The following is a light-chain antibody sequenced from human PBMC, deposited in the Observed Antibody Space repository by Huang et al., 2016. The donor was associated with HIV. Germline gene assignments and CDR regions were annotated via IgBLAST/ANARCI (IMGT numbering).Light chain of an antibody. CDR3: QQLHAYPIT. V-gene: IGKV1-13*02. Sequence: HLTQSPPSLSASVGDSVFISCRASQDIGTSLAWCQQRTGRAPKLLISGASTLHTGVPSRFSGDSAGTFFTLFITDLQPEDVATYYCQQLHAYPITFGQGTRLDIK. CDR2: GAS. CDR1: QDIGTS. J-gene: IGKJ5*01.